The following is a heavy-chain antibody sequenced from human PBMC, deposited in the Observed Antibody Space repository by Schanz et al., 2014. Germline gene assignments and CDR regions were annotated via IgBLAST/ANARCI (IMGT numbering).Heavy chain of an antibody. Sequence: EVQLVESGGGLVQPGGSLRLSCAASGFSVGNKYMNWVRQAPGKGLEWVSRINGDGSNTNYADSVRGRFTISRDNSRSTMYLQMNSLRAEDTAVYFCAKDLGVDCGDGCFNWYFDLWGRGTLVTVSS. CDR1: GFSVGNKY. V-gene: IGHV3-23*04. CDR2: INGDGSNT. CDR3: AKDLGVDCGDGCFNWYFDL. J-gene: IGHJ2*01. D-gene: IGHD2-21*02.